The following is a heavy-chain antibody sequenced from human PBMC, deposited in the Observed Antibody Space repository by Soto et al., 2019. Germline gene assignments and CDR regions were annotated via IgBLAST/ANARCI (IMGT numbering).Heavy chain of an antibody. D-gene: IGHD6-13*01. CDR2: VSFDGSNK. V-gene: IGHV3-30-3*01. CDR1: GFTFITHA. Sequence: QVQLVESGGGVVQPRRSLRLSCAASGFTFITHAMHWVRQAPGKGLECVAIVSFDGSNKYYADSVKGRFTISRDNSKNTLYLQMSGLTPEDTAFYYCARDQTGITTAGGGRIDHWGQGTLVTVSS. J-gene: IGHJ4*02. CDR3: ARDQTGITTAGGGRIDH.